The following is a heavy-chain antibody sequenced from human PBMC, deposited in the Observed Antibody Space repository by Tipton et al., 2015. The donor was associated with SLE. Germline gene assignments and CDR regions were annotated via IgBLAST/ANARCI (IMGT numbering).Heavy chain of an antibody. J-gene: IGHJ3*02. Sequence: SLRLSCAASGFTFSSYSMNWVRQAPGKGLEWVSSISSSSSYIYYADSVKGRFTISRDNAKNSLYLQMNSLRAEDTAVYYCASEGYSSGWYGDGFDIWGQGPMVTVSS. CDR3: ASEGYSSGWYGDGFDI. D-gene: IGHD6-19*01. CDR2: ISSSSSYI. V-gene: IGHV3-21*01. CDR1: GFTFSSYS.